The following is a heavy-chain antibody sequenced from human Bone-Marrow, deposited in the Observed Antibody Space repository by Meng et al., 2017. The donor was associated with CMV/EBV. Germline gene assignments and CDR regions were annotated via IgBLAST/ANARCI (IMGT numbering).Heavy chain of an antibody. V-gene: IGHV3-23*01. CDR3: ARVISPYWYFDL. CDR1: GFTFSSYA. Sequence: CAASGFTFSSYAVSWVRQAPGKGLEWVSAISGSGGSTYYADSEKGRFTISRDNSKNTLYLQMNSLRAEDTAIYYCARVISPYWYFDLWGRGTLVTVSS. CDR2: ISGSGGST. J-gene: IGHJ2*01.